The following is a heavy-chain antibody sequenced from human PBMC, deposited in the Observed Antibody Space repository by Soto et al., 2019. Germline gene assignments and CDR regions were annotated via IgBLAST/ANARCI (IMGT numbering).Heavy chain of an antibody. CDR2: IIPNGSPT. CDR1: GGTFSSYA. V-gene: IGHV1-69*05. Sequence: ASVKVSCKASGGTFSSYAISWVRQAPGQGPEWMGVIIPNGSPTNYAQNFQGRLVLTTDTTTSTVYMELSMLRSDDTAVYYCARDHSYEDSYWWLDPWGQGTLVTVS. J-gene: IGHJ5*02. D-gene: IGHD2-15*01. CDR3: ARDHSYEDSYWWLDP.